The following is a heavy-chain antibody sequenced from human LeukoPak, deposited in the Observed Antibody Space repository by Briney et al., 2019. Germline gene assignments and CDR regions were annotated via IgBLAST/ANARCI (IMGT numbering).Heavy chain of an antibody. CDR3: ARGPRRATTAPEY. Sequence: SETLSLTCAVYGGSFSGYYWSWIRQPPGKGLEWIGEINHLGSTNYNPSLESRVTISVDTSKNQLSLKVSSVTAADTAVYHCARGPRRATTAPEYWGQGALVTVSS. CDR1: GGSFSGYY. CDR2: INHLGST. V-gene: IGHV4-34*01. J-gene: IGHJ4*02. D-gene: IGHD1-1*01.